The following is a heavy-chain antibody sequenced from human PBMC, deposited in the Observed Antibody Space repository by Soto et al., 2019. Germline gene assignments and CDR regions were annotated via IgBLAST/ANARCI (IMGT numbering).Heavy chain of an antibody. CDR3: ARLGAFYQAMDS. D-gene: IGHD2-2*01. CDR2: IYYAGTT. J-gene: IGHJ1*01. CDR1: DGSLSPNY. Sequence: LSLTCTVSDGSLSPNYWSWIRQPPGKGLEWIGYIYYAGTTTYNPSLQSRVSISLDTSKNEVSLKLTSVTAADTAVYFCARLGAFYQAMDSWGQGTLVTVSS. V-gene: IGHV4-59*08.